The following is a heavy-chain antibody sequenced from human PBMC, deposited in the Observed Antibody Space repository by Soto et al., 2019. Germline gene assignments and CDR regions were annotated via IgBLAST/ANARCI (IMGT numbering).Heavy chain of an antibody. D-gene: IGHD2-2*01. Sequence: SETLSRTCTVSGGSISRGGYYWSWIRQHPGKGLEWIGYIYYSGSTYYNPSLKSRVTISVDTSKNQFSLKLSSVTAADTAVYYCARGVPFDYWGQGTLVTVSS. V-gene: IGHV4-31*03. J-gene: IGHJ4*02. CDR2: IYYSGST. CDR3: ARGVPFDY. CDR1: GGSISRGGYY.